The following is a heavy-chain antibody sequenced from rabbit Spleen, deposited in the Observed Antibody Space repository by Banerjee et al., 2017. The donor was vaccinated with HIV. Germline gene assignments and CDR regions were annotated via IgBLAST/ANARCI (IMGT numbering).Heavy chain of an antibody. CDR3: ARDSGSSFSSYGMDL. J-gene: IGHJ6*01. V-gene: IGHV1S45*01. CDR1: GFTINGAYW. D-gene: IGHD8-1*01. CDR2: IYGGSGKT. Sequence: EESGGDLVKPEGSLTLTCTASGFTINGAYWICWVRQAPGKGLEWIACIYGGSGKTFYASWAKGRFTISKTSSTTVTLEMTSLTAADTATYFCARDSGSSFSSYGMDLWGQGTLVTVS.